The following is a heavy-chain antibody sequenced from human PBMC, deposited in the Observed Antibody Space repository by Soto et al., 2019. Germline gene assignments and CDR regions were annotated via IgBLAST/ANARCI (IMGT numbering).Heavy chain of an antibody. V-gene: IGHV4-61*08. D-gene: IGHD3-3*01. J-gene: IGHJ4*02. Sequence: SETLSLTCTVSGGSISSGGYYWSWIRQHPGKGLEWIGYIYYSGSTNYNPSLKSRVTISVDTSKNQFSLKLSSVTAADTAVYYCARHEYRFLEWLFPYYFDYWGQGTLVTVSS. CDR1: GGSISSGGYY. CDR3: ARHEYRFLEWLFPYYFDY. CDR2: IYYSGST.